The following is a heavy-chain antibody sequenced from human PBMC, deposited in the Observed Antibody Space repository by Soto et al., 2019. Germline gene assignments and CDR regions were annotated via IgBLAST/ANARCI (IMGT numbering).Heavy chain of an antibody. CDR3: ARRWGEGRVDY. J-gene: IGHJ4*02. CDR1: GGYISSSNW. Sequence: SETLSLTCAVSGGYISSSNWWSWVRQPPGKGLQWIGEIYHSGSTNYIPSLKSRVTISVDKSRNQFSLKLSSVTAADTAVYYCARRWGEGRVDYWGQGTLVTSPQ. D-gene: IGHD3-10*01. V-gene: IGHV4-4*02. CDR2: IYHSGST.